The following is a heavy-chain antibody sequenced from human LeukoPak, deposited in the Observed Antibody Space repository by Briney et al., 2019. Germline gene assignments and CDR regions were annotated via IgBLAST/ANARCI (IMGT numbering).Heavy chain of an antibody. J-gene: IGHJ4*02. CDR3: ARVPAVQEYYHDSSGYYLFDY. D-gene: IGHD3-22*01. Sequence: GASVKVSCKASGYTFTSYGISWVRQAPGQGLEWMGWISAYNGNTNYAQKLQGRVTMTTDTSTSTAYMELRSLSSDDTAVYYCARVPAVQEYYHDSSGYYLFDYWGQGTLVTVSS. CDR2: ISAYNGNT. CDR1: GYTFTSYG. V-gene: IGHV1-18*01.